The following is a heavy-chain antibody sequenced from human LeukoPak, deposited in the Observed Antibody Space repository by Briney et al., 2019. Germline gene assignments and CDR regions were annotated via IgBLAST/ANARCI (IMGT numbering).Heavy chain of an antibody. D-gene: IGHD5-24*01. CDR2: IYTSGST. CDR3: ARDTRWLQFEN. Sequence: PSQTLSLTCTVSGGSISSGSYYWRWIRQPAGKGLEWIGRIYTSGSTNYNPSLKSRVTISVDTSKNQFSLKLSSVTAADTAVYYCARDTRWLQFENWGQGTLVTVSS. J-gene: IGHJ4*02. CDR1: GGSISSGSYY. V-gene: IGHV4-61*02.